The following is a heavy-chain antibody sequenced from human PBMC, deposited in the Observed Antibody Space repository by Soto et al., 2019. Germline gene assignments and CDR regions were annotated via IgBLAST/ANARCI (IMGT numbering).Heavy chain of an antibody. D-gene: IGHD3-16*02. Sequence: EVQLVESGGGLVQPGESLRLSCAASGFTFSNFNMHWVRQAPGKGLEWISYISSSNTTVYYGDSVKGRFTISRDNAKNSLYLQMNSLRDEDTAVDYCARIYRRDGNTYADYWGQGTLVTVSS. V-gene: IGHV3-48*02. CDR1: GFTFSNFN. J-gene: IGHJ4*02. CDR3: ARIYRRDGNTYADY. CDR2: ISSSNTTV.